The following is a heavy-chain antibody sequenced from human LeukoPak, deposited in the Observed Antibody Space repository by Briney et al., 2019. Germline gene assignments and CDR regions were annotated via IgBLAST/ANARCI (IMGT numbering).Heavy chain of an antibody. CDR3: ARGMVANSGGAIDY. CDR2: ISGGGDNT. J-gene: IGHJ4*02. Sequence: GGSLRLSCAASGFTFSRYAMSWVRQAPGKGLEWVSAISGGGDNTYYADSVRGRFTISRDNSKNTLFLQMNSLRAEDTAVYYCARGMVANSGGAIDYWGQGTLVTVSS. CDR1: GFTFSRYA. D-gene: IGHD6-25*01. V-gene: IGHV3-23*01.